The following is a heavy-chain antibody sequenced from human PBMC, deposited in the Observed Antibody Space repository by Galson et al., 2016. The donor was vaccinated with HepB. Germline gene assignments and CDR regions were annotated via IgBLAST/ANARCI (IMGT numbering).Heavy chain of an antibody. CDR3: AKGGFRLLDT. Sequence: SLRLSCAASGFPFTTSALNWVRQAPGKGLQWVSFISGSGTTTFYTDSVKGRFTISRDNSKTALYLQMNSLRAEDTAVYYCAKGGFRLLDTWGQGTLVTVSS. D-gene: IGHD3-10*01. CDR1: GFPFTTSA. CDR2: ISGSGTTT. J-gene: IGHJ5*02. V-gene: IGHV3-23*01.